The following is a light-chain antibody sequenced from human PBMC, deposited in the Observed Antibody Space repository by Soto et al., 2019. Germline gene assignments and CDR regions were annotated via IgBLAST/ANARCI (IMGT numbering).Light chain of an antibody. J-gene: IGKJ2*01. CDR1: QSVSSSY. V-gene: IGKV3-20*01. CDR3: QQYGSSPVT. Sequence: EIVLTQSPGTLSLSPGERATLSCRASQSVSSSYLAWYQQKPGQAPRLLIYGASSRATGIPDRFSGSGSGTDFTLTISRLEPEDFLVYYCQQYGSSPVTFGQGTKLEIK. CDR2: GAS.